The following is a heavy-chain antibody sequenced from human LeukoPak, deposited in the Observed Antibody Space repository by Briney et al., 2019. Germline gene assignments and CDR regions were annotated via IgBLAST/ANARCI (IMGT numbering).Heavy chain of an antibody. D-gene: IGHD6-19*01. CDR1: GGSISSSPFF. CDR2: IHYTGST. CDR3: ARPGSSGWSY. J-gene: IGHJ4*02. Sequence: PSETLSLTCTVSGGSISSSPFFWGWIRQPPGKGLEWIGGIHYTGSTYFNPSLKSRITISVDTSKNQFSLKLSSVTAADTAVYYCARPGSSGWSYWGQGTLVTVSS. V-gene: IGHV4-39*01.